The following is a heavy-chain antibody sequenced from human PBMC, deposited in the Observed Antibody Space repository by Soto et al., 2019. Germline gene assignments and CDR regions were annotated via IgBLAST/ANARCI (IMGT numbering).Heavy chain of an antibody. D-gene: IGHD4-4*01. CDR2: ISRDGNNK. J-gene: IGHJ4*02. V-gene: IGHV3-30*18. Sequence: QVQLVESGGGVVQPGRSLRLSCATSGFTFRFYDMHWVRQAPGKGLEWVAIISRDGNNKVYGDSVKGRFTISRDNSKNTLYLQMNSLRGEDTAVYYCAKDAYTPIRTTAHDSGGLDHWGRGTLVTVSS. CDR1: GFTFRFYD. CDR3: AKDAYTPIRTTAHDSGGLDH.